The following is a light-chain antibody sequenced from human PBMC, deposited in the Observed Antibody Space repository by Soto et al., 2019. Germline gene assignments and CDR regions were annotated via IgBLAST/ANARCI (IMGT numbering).Light chain of an antibody. Sequence: EIVMTQSPATLSVSPGERATLSCRASQSVNSNLAWYQQKPGQPPRLLSYGASTRATGIPARFSGSGSGTEFTLTISSLQPDDFATYYCHQYNSPYTFGQGTKLEIK. CDR1: QSVNSN. CDR2: GAS. CDR3: HQYNSPYT. V-gene: IGKV3-15*01. J-gene: IGKJ2*01.